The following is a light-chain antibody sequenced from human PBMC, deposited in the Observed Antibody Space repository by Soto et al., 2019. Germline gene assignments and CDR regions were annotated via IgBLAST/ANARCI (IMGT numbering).Light chain of an antibody. J-gene: IGKJ1*01. CDR3: QQHDNRPPWT. Sequence: EIVMTQSPATLSVSPGESASLSCRASQSVGSSLAWYQQTPGQAPRLLIFDASTSAIDIPVRFSGSGSGTEFILTISSLQSEDSGVYYCQQHDNRPPWTFGQGTKVDIK. V-gene: IGKV3-15*01. CDR1: QSVGSS. CDR2: DAS.